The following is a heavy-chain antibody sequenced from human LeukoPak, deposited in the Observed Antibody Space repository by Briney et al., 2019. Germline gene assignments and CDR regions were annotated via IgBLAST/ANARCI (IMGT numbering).Heavy chain of an antibody. CDR3: ARDKGRAAAGSWFDP. V-gene: IGHV4-61*01. J-gene: IGHJ5*02. CDR1: GGSVRSYSYY. CDR2: IYYSGST. Sequence: SETLSLTCTVSGGSVRSYSYYWSWIRQPPGKGLEWIGYIYYSGSTNYNPSLKSRVTISVDTSKNQFSLKLSSVTAADTAVYYCARDKGRAAAGSWFDPWGQGTLVTVSS. D-gene: IGHD6-13*01.